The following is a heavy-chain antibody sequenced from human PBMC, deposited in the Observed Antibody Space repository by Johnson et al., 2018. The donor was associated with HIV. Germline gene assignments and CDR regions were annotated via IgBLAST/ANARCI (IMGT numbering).Heavy chain of an antibody. CDR3: ARGCRDSYTCDGFDV. D-gene: IGHD5-24*01. CDR1: GFTVSSNY. V-gene: IGHV3-66*01. CDR2: IYSGGST. Sequence: VQLVESGGGGVQPGRSLRLSCAASGFTVSSNYMSWVRQAPGKGLEWVSVIYSGGSTYYADSVKGRFTISRDNSKNTLYLQMNSLRVKDTAVFFCARGCRDSYTCDGFDVWGQGTRVTVSS. J-gene: IGHJ3*01.